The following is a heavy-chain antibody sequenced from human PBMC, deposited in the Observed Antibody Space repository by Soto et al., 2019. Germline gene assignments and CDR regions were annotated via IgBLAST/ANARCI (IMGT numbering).Heavy chain of an antibody. CDR1: GFTFSSYA. D-gene: IGHD3-16*01. CDR2: ISGSGGST. Sequence: EWSLRLSCAASGFTFSSYAMSWVRQAPGKGLEWVSAISGSGGSTYYADSVKGRFTISRDNSKNKLYLQMNSLRAEDTAVYYCAKAFGSDYYFDYWGQGTLVTVSS. V-gene: IGHV3-23*01. J-gene: IGHJ4*02. CDR3: AKAFGSDYYFDY.